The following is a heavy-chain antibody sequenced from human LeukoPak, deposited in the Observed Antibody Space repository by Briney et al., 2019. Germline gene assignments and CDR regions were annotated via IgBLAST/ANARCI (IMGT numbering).Heavy chain of an antibody. CDR3: ATFPEYIAAGPGGFDY. V-gene: IGHV1-24*01. D-gene: IGHD6-6*01. CDR1: RYTLTELS. J-gene: IGHJ4*02. CDR2: FYPEEGET. Sequence: ASVKVSRKVSRYTLTELSMHWVRQAPGKGGEWMGGFYPEEGETIYAQKFQGRVTMTEDTSIDTAYMELRSLRSEDRAVYYCATFPEYIAAGPGGFDYWGQGTLVTVSS.